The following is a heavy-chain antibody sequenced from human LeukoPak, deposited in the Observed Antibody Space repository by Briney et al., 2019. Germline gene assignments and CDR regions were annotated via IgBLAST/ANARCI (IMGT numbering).Heavy chain of an antibody. CDR2: IWYDGSHQ. D-gene: IGHD2-15*01. Sequence: GGSLRLSCVASGFTFRNNGMHWVRQAPGKGLDWVAVIWYDGSHQYYADSVKGRFTISRDNSKNTLYLQMNSLRAEDTAVYYCANGRTAVVLDYWGQRTLVTVSS. CDR1: GFTFRNNG. J-gene: IGHJ4*02. V-gene: IGHV3-33*06. CDR3: ANGRTAVVLDY.